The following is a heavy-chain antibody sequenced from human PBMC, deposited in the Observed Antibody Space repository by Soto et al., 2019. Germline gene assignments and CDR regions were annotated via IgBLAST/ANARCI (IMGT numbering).Heavy chain of an antibody. CDR1: GYTLTSSG. CDR2: ISVYSGNT. CDR3: ARGWWDGYHYY. J-gene: IGHJ4*02. D-gene: IGHD5-12*01. Sequence: ASVKVSCTPSGYTLTSSGTNWVRQAPGQGLEWMGWISVYSGNTNYAQKLQGRVTMTTDTSTSTAYMELRSLRSDDTAVYYCARGWWDGYHYYWGQGTLVTVPQ. V-gene: IGHV1-18*01.